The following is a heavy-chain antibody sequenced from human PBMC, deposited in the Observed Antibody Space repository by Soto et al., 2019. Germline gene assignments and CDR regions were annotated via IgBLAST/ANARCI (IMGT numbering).Heavy chain of an antibody. D-gene: IGHD3-10*01. Sequence: SVKVSCKASGGTFSSYAISWVRQAPGQGLEWMGGIIPIFGTANYAQKFQGRVTITADESTSTAYMELSSLRSEDTAVYYCASGSRLWFGELFPNTYQYYYYGMDVWG. J-gene: IGHJ6*02. CDR3: ASGSRLWFGELFPNTYQYYYYGMDV. V-gene: IGHV1-69*13. CDR1: GGTFSSYA. CDR2: IIPIFGTA.